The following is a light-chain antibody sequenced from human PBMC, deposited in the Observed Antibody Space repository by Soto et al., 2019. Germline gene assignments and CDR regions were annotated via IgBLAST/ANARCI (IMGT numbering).Light chain of an antibody. Sequence: ELVLTQSPGTLSLSPGERATLSCRASQSLSSRNLAWYQQKPGQAPRLVMYGASNRAIGIPARFSGGGSGTDFTLTISSLEPEDFAVYYCQQRSNWPITFGQGTRLEIK. J-gene: IGKJ5*01. CDR2: GAS. V-gene: IGKV3-11*01. CDR1: QSLSSRN. CDR3: QQRSNWPIT.